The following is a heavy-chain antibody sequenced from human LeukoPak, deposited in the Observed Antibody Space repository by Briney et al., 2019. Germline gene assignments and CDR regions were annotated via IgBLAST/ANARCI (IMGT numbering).Heavy chain of an antibody. CDR3: ASALDETGTTGNWFDP. J-gene: IGHJ5*02. CDR2: INPNSGGT. Sequence: ASVKVSCKASGYTFTGYYMHWVRQAPGQGLEWMGWINPNSGGTNYAQKFQGRVTMTRDTSISTAYMELSRLRSDDTAVYYCASALDETGTTGNWFDPWGQGTLVTVSS. V-gene: IGHV1-2*02. CDR1: GYTFTGYY. D-gene: IGHD1-14*01.